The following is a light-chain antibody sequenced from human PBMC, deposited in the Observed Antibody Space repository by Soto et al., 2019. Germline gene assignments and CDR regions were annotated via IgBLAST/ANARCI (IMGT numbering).Light chain of an antibody. J-gene: IGKJ1*01. Sequence: EIVLTHSPGTLSMSPWERATLSRRASQSVSSSYLAWYQQKPGQAPRLLIYGASSRATGIPDRFSGSGSGTDFTLTISRLEPEDFAVYYCQQYGSSPPTFGQGTKVDNK. CDR3: QQYGSSPPT. CDR2: GAS. CDR1: QSVSSSY. V-gene: IGKV3-20*01.